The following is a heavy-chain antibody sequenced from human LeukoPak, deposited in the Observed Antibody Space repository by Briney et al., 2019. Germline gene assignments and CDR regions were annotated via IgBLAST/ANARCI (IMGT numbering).Heavy chain of an antibody. J-gene: IGHJ4*02. Sequence: GGSLRLSCAASGFTFSTYAMTWVRQAPGKGLEWVSSVSGSGGSTYYADSVKGRFTISRDNSKNTLYLQMNSLRAEDTAVFYCAKSQKGAPRSYFDYWGQGILVTVSS. CDR2: VSGSGGST. D-gene: IGHD3-10*01. CDR3: AKSQKGAPRSYFDY. CDR1: GFTFSTYA. V-gene: IGHV3-23*01.